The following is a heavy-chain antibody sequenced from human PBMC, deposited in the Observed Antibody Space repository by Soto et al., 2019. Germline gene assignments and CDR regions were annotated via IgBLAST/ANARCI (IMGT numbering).Heavy chain of an antibody. D-gene: IGHD2-2*01. J-gene: IGHJ6*02. CDR2: IRSKAYGETT. Sequence: PGGSLRLSCTCFGFTFGDYAISWSRQAPGKGLEWVGVIRSKAYGETTDYGASVKGRFTILRDDSKSIAYLQLNSLQSEDTGVYYCTRYTYTSRYSYFGMDVWGHGTAVTV. CDR3: TRYTYTSRYSYFGMDV. V-gene: IGHV3-49*03. CDR1: GFTFGDYA.